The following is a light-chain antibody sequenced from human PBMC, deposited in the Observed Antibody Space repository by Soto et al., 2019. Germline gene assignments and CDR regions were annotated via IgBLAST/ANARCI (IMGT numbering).Light chain of an antibody. V-gene: IGKV3-11*01. CDR1: QSINTY. CDR3: QQRSTWPLT. J-gene: IGKJ4*01. CDR2: DAS. Sequence: EVVLTQSPATLSSSPGESVTLSCRASQSINTYLAWYQQKPGQAPRLLIYDASYRAAGIPSRFSGSGSGTDFTLTISSLEPADFAIYHCQQRSTWPLTFGGGTKVEL.